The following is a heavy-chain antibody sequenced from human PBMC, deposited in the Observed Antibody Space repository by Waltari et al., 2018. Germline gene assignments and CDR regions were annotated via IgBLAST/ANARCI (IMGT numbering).Heavy chain of an antibody. CDR3: ARVNSGWYSEYFQH. D-gene: IGHD6-19*01. Sequence: QVQLQQWGAGLLKPSETLSLTCAVYGGSFSGYYWSWIRQPAGKGLAGIGEINHRGSTNYNRARKSRGTISVDTSKNQFSLKRSSGTAADTAVYYCARVNSGWYSEYFQHWGQGTLVTVSS. J-gene: IGHJ1*01. CDR2: INHRGST. CDR1: GGSFSGYY. V-gene: IGHV4-34*01.